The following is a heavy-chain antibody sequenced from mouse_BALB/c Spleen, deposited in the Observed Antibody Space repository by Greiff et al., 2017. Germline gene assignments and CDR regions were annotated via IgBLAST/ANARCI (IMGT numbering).Heavy chain of an antibody. CDR3: ARRGSSWYFDV. Sequence: VQLQQSGAELVRPGTSVKVSCKASGYAFTNYLIEWVKQRPGQGLEWIGVINPGSGGTNYNEKFKGKATLTADKSSSTAYMQLSSLTSDDSAVYFCARRGSSWYFDVWGAGTTVTVSS. CDR1: GYAFTNYL. V-gene: IGHV1-54*01. J-gene: IGHJ1*01. D-gene: IGHD1-1*01. CDR2: INPGSGGT.